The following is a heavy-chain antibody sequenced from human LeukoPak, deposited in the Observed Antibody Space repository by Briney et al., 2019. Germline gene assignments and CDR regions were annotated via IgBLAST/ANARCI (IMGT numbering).Heavy chain of an antibody. CDR1: GVTVSSNY. Sequence: RGSLRLSCAASGVTVSSNYMGSVREAPGKGLEWGSVIYSGVRTYYADSVKRRFTISRDNSKNTLYLQMNSLRAEDTAVYYCARVRAVAGTEFDYWGQGTLVTVSS. D-gene: IGHD6-19*01. CDR2: IYSGVRT. V-gene: IGHV3-53*01. CDR3: ARVRAVAGTEFDY. J-gene: IGHJ4*02.